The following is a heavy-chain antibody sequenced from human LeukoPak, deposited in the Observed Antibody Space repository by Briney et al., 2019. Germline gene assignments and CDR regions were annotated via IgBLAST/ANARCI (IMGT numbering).Heavy chain of an antibody. CDR1: GFTFNSYW. V-gene: IGHV3-7*01. CDR3: ARGRYEDF. D-gene: IGHD3-16*02. Sequence: GGSLRLSCAASGFTFNSYWMSWVRQAPGKVLEWVAYIKQDGSEKYYVDSVKGRFTISRDNAKNSIYLQMNSLRAEDTAVYYCARGRYEDFWGQKPLVTVSS. J-gene: IGHJ4*02. CDR2: IKQDGSEK.